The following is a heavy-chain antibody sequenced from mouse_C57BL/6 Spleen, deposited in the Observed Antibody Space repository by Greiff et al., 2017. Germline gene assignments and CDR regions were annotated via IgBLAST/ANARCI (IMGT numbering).Heavy chain of an antibody. CDR2: INPNNGGT. Sequence: EVKLQESGPELVKPGASVKMSCKASGYTFTDYNMHWVKPSHGKSLEWIGYINPNNGGTSYNQKFKGKATLTVNKSSSTAYMELRSLTSEDSAVYYCASGGWAMDYWGQGTSVTVSS. V-gene: IGHV1-22*01. CDR1: GYTFTDYN. CDR3: ASGGWAMDY. D-gene: IGHD1-1*02. J-gene: IGHJ4*01.